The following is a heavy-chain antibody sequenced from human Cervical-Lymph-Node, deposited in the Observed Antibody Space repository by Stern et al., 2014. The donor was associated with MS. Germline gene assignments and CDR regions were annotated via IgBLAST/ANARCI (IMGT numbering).Heavy chain of an antibody. D-gene: IGHD2-15*01. V-gene: IGHV1-46*01. Sequence: QVQLVQSGAEVKKPGASVKVSCKASGYTFTSYYMHWVRQAPGHGLEWMGIINPSCGSTSYAQKFQGRVTMTRDTSTSTVYMELSSLRSEDTAVYYCARGYCSGGSCSTDFDYWGQGTLVTVSS. CDR2: INPSCGST. J-gene: IGHJ4*02. CDR1: GYTFTSYY. CDR3: ARGYCSGGSCSTDFDY.